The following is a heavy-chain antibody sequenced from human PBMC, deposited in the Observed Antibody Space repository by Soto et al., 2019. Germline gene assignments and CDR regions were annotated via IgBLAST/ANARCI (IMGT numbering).Heavy chain of an antibody. CDR1: GFTFSSYA. V-gene: IGHV3-23*01. CDR3: AKGLFGIADYGAY. CDR2: ISGSGGST. J-gene: IGHJ4*02. D-gene: IGHD4-17*01. Sequence: EVQLLESGGGLVQPGGSLRLSCAASGFTFSSYAMSWVRQAPGKGLGWVSAISGSGGSTYYADSVKGRFTSSRDNSKNTLYLKMNSLRAEDTAVYYCAKGLFGIADYGAYRGQGTLVTVSS.